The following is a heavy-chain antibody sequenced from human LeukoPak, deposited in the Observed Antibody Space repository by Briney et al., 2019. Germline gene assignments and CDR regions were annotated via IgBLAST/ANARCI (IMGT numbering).Heavy chain of an antibody. D-gene: IGHD2-15*01. J-gene: IGHJ4*02. CDR2: ISDRSTTT. V-gene: IGHV3-23*01. CDR1: GFTFSSYW. Sequence: GGSLRLSCAASGFTFSSYWMSWVRQAPGKGLEWVAVISDRSTTTYYADSVKGRFTISRDNSKNTLYLQMNSLRAEDTAVYSCAKVGRGFGRTEDFDYWGQGTLVTVSS. CDR3: AKVGRGFGRTEDFDY.